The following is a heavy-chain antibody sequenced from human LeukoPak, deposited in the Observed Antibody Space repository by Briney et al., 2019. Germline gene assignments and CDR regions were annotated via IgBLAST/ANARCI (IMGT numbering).Heavy chain of an antibody. V-gene: IGHV1-2*02. D-gene: IGHD1-26*01. J-gene: IGHJ4*02. CDR1: AYTFTDYY. CDR2: INPHSGGT. Sequence: ASVKASCKASAYTFTDYYMHWVRQAAGHGLEWLGWINPHSGGTSYAQKFQGRVTMTRDKSISTAYMEVSRLRSDDTAVYYCATMGATNFDHWGQGTLVTVSS. CDR3: ATMGATNFDH.